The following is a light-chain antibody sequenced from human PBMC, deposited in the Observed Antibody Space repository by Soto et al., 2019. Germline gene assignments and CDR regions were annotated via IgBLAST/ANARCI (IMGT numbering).Light chain of an antibody. V-gene: IGKV3-20*01. CDR2: GAS. CDR3: QQYSSSSLYT. J-gene: IGKJ2*01. CDR1: QSVYNNY. Sequence: EIVLTQSPGTLSLSPGERVTLSCRASQSVYNNYLAWYQHKPGQAPRLLIYGASARATGIPDRFSGGGSGTDFTLTISRLEPEDFAVYYCQQYSSSSLYTFGQGTKLEIK.